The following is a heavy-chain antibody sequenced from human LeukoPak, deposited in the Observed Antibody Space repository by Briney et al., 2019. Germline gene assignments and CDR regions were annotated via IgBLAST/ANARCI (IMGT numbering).Heavy chain of an antibody. CDR1: GFTFNTFN. Sequence: PGGSLSLSCAASGFTFNTFNMNWVRQAPGKGLEWVPSITSGGDYIYYADSVKGRFTTSRDNAKNSLSLQLNSLRVEDTAVYYCARGHYDVLAASYKWTPDYWGQGTLVTVSS. CDR2: ITSGGDYI. J-gene: IGHJ4*02. D-gene: IGHD3-9*01. V-gene: IGHV3-21*01. CDR3: ARGHYDVLAASYKWTPDY.